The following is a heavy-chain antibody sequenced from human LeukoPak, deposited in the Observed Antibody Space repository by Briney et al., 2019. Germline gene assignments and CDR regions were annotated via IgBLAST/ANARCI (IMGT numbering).Heavy chain of an antibody. V-gene: IGHV3-9*01. CDR2: ISRDSANI. D-gene: IGHD2-2*01. Sequence: SLRLSCAASGFTFDDYVMHWVRQAPGRGLEWVSGISRDSANIGYAGSVKGRFTISRDNAKNSLYLQMNSLTTEDTALYYCARDFCTGCNYYFYGMDVWGRGTTVTVSS. CDR3: ARDFCTGCNYYFYGMDV. J-gene: IGHJ6*02. CDR1: GFTFDDYV.